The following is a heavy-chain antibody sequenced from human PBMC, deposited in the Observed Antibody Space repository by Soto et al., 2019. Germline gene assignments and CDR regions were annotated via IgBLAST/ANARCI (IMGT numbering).Heavy chain of an antibody. V-gene: IGHV1-69*13. CDR2: IIPIFGTA. CDR1: GGTFSSYA. Sequence: SVKVSCKASGGTFSSYAISWVRQAPGQGLEWMGGIIPIFGTANYAQKFQGRVTITADESTSTAYMELSSLRSEDTAVYYCARDGRGAAAGTLYYYYGMDVWGQGTTVTV. CDR3: ARDGRGAAAGTLYYYYGMDV. J-gene: IGHJ6*02. D-gene: IGHD6-13*01.